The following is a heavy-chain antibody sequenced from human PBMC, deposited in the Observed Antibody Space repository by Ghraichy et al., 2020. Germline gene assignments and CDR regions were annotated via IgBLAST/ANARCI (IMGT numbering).Heavy chain of an antibody. CDR1: GGSFSGYY. D-gene: IGHD2-2*01. CDR2: INHSGST. CDR3: ARGRRYCSSTSCYLYYMDV. J-gene: IGHJ6*03. V-gene: IGHV4-34*01. Sequence: SETLSLTCAVYGGSFSGYYWSWIRQPPGKGLEWIGEINHSGSTNYNPSLKSRVTISVDTSKNQFSLKLSSVTAADTAVYYCARGRRYCSSTSCYLYYMDVWGKGTTVTVSS.